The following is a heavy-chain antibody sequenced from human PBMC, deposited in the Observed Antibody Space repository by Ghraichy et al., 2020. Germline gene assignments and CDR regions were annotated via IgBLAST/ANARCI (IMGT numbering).Heavy chain of an antibody. CDR3: ARDDAATARSFGMDV. Sequence: SLRLSCAASGFTFSDYDMNWVRQAPGRGLEWVSYISRSSSHRYFADSVKGRFTISRDNAQNSLYLQMNSLRAEDTAVYYCARDDAATARSFGMDVWGQGTTVTVSS. CDR1: GFTFSDYD. V-gene: IGHV3-21*01. CDR2: ISRSSSHR. D-gene: IGHD6-13*01. J-gene: IGHJ6*02.